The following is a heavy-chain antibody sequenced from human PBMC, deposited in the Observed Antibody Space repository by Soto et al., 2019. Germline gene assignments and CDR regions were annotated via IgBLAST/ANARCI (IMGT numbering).Heavy chain of an antibody. CDR2: ISYDGSNK. Sequence: QVQLVESGGGVVQPGRSLRLSCAASGFTFSSYGMHWVRQAPGKGLEWVAVISYDGSNKYYADSVKGRFTISRDNSKNTLYLQMNSLRAEDTAVYYCAKNRWAWGTIHSGYYFDYWGQGTLVTVSS. J-gene: IGHJ4*02. D-gene: IGHD1-26*01. CDR1: GFTFSSYG. CDR3: AKNRWAWGTIHSGYYFDY. V-gene: IGHV3-30*18.